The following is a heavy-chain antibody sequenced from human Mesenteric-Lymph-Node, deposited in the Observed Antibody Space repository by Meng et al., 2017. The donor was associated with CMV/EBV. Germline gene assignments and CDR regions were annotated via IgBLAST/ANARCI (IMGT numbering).Heavy chain of an antibody. CDR1: GYTFTDFY. CDR3: ARDNVNPEGFDP. D-gene: IGHD2/OR15-2a*01. J-gene: IGHJ5*02. V-gene: IGHV1-2*06. CDR2: INPNSGVS. Sequence: QVPLVQSRAEEGKPGASVKVSCKASGYTFTDFYIHWVRQAPGQGLEWMGRINPNSGVSNSAQNFQGRVTMTRDTSISTAYMELGRLTSDDTAVYYCARDNVNPEGFDPWGQGTLVTVSS.